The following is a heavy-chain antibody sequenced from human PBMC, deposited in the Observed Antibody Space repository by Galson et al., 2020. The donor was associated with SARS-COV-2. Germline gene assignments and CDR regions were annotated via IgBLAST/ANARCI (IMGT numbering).Heavy chain of an antibody. CDR2: IYYSGST. J-gene: IGHJ4*02. CDR1: GGSISSGGYY. V-gene: IGHV4-31*03. D-gene: IGHD3-3*01. Sequence: SETLSLTCTVSGGSISSGGYYWSWIRQHPGKGLEWIGYIYYSGSTYYNPSLKSRVTISVDTSKNQFSLKMSSVTAADTAVYYCARALRGIVGVVQYFDNWAQGTLVTVSS. CDR3: ARALRGIVGVVQYFDN.